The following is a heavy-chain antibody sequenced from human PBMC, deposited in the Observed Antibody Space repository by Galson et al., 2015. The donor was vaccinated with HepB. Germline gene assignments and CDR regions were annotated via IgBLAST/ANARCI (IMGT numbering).Heavy chain of an antibody. CDR2: ISAYNGNT. CDR1: GYTFTSYG. Sequence: SVKVSCKASGYTFTSYGISWARQAPGQGLEWMGWISAYNGNTNYAQKLQGRVTMTTDTSTSTAYMELSSLRSEDTAVYYCARAADIVVVPAVPSPFDYWGQGTLVTVSS. V-gene: IGHV1-18*04. J-gene: IGHJ4*02. D-gene: IGHD2-2*01. CDR3: ARAADIVVVPAVPSPFDY.